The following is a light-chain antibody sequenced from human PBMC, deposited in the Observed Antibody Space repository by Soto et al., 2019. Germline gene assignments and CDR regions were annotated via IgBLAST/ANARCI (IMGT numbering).Light chain of an antibody. J-gene: IGKJ1*01. V-gene: IGKV1-5*01. CDR3: QQYDSFSGT. CDR1: QSIINW. Sequence: ASVGGRVTITCRASQSIINWLAWYQQKPGKAPKLLIYGASSLESGVPSRFSGSGSGTEFTLTITNLQPDDFATYYCQQYDSFSGTFGQGTKVDIK. CDR2: GAS.